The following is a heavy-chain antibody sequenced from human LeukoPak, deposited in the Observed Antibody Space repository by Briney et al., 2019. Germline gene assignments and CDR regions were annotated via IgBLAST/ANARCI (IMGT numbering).Heavy chain of an antibody. CDR3: ARDFVDYDILTGNYYYMDV. J-gene: IGHJ6*03. D-gene: IGHD3-9*01. Sequence: SETLSLTCAVYGGPFSGYYWSWIRQPPGKGLEWIGEINHSGSTNYNPSLKSRVTISVDTSKNQFSLKLSSVTAADTAVYYCARDFVDYDILTGNYYYMDVWGKGTTVTVSS. V-gene: IGHV4-34*01. CDR2: INHSGST. CDR1: GGPFSGYY.